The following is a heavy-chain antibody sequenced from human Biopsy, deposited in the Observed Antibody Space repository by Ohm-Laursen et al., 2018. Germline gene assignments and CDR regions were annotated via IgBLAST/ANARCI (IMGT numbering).Heavy chain of an antibody. CDR1: GDSITSYF. CDR2: IYYTGTT. J-gene: IGHJ4*02. V-gene: IGHV4-59*08. D-gene: IGHD6-19*01. CDR3: ARDTSGWPRTFDH. Sequence: SDTLSLTCIVSGDSITSYFWNWIRQAPGKGLEWIGNIYYTGTTNYNPSLESRVTMSLDSSKNLFSLRLTSVTAADTAVYYCARDTSGWPRTFDHWGQGTLVTVSS.